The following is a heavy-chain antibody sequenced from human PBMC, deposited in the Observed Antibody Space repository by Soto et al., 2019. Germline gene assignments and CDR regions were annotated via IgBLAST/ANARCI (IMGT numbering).Heavy chain of an antibody. Sequence: GGSLRLSCAASGFIFSNYGMHWVRQAPGKGLEWVSYIRSSGSTIYCADSVKGRFTISRDNAKNSLYLQMNSLRAEDTAVYYCARDRYSSGWIDGYWGQGTLVTVSS. CDR3: ARDRYSSGWIDGY. J-gene: IGHJ4*02. D-gene: IGHD6-19*01. V-gene: IGHV3-48*01. CDR1: GFIFSNYG. CDR2: IRSSGSTI.